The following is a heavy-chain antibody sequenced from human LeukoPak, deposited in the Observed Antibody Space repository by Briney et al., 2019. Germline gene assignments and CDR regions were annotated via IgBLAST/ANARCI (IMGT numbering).Heavy chain of an antibody. CDR2: ISAYNGNT. D-gene: IGHD6-13*01. J-gene: IGHJ4*02. Sequence: ASVKVSCKASGYTFTSYGTSWVRQAPGQGLEWMGWISAYNGNTNYAQKLQGRVTMTTDTSTSTAYMELRSLRSDDTAVYYCARPYMIAAAEEIDYWGQGTLVTVSS. CDR3: ARPYMIAAAEEIDY. CDR1: GYTFTSYG. V-gene: IGHV1-18*01.